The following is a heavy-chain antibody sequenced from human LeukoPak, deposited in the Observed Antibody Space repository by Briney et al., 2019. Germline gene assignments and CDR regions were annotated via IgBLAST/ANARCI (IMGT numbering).Heavy chain of an antibody. CDR2: ISSGSTYT. Sequence: PGGSLRLSCAASGFTFSDYYMTWIRQAPGKGLEWLSYISSGSTYTNYADSVKGRFTISRDNAKNSLYLQMNSLRAEDTAVYYCARPRDSGWSKTWDYWGQGTLVTVSS. D-gene: IGHD6-13*01. CDR3: ARPRDSGWSKTWDY. J-gene: IGHJ4*02. V-gene: IGHV3-11*03. CDR1: GFTFSDYY.